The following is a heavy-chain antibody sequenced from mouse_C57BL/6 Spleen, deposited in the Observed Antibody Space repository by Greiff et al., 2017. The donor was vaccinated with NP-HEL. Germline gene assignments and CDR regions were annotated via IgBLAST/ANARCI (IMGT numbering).Heavy chain of an antibody. CDR1: GYTFTSYW. Sequence: VQLQQPGAELVRPGSSVKLSCKASGYTFTSYWMHWVKQRPIQGLEWIGNIDPSDSETHYNQKFKDKATLTVDKSSSTAYMQLSSLTSEDSAVYYCARGDVYYGSSSAWFAYWGQGTLVTVSA. CDR2: IDPSDSET. V-gene: IGHV1-52*01. D-gene: IGHD1-1*01. CDR3: ARGDVYYGSSSAWFAY. J-gene: IGHJ3*01.